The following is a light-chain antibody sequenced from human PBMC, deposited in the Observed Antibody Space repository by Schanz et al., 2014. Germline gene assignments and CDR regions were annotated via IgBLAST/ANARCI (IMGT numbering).Light chain of an antibody. CDR1: QSVSSN. J-gene: IGKJ2*01. CDR2: GAS. CDR3: QQYNNWPVT. V-gene: IGKV3-15*01. Sequence: EIVMTQSPATLSVSPGERATLSCRASQSVSSNLAWYQQKPGQAPRLLIYGASTRATGIPARFSGSGSGTEFTLSINSLQSEDFAAYYCQQYNNWPVTFGQGTKVEI.